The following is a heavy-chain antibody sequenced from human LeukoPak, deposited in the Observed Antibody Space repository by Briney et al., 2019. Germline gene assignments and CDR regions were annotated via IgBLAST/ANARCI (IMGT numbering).Heavy chain of an antibody. CDR2: ISAYNGNI. CDR3: ARSLGSSGWYAY. CDR1: GYTFTSYG. J-gene: IGHJ4*02. D-gene: IGHD6-19*01. V-gene: IGHV1-18*01. Sequence: ASVKVSCKASGYTFTSYGISWVRQAPGQGLEWMGWISAYNGNINYARKVQGRVTMTTDTSTSTAYMELRSLRSDDTAVYYCARSLGSSGWYAYWGQGTQVTVSS.